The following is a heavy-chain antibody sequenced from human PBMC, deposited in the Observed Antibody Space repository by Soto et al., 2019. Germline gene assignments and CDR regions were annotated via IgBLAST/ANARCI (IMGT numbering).Heavy chain of an antibody. CDR3: ARVGGYSKYYFDY. CDR1: GYTFTRYD. J-gene: IGHJ4*02. Sequence: ASVKLSCKASGYTFTRYDINWVRQATGQGLEWMGIINPNGGNTSYAQKFQGRVTMTRDTSTSTVYMELSSLRSEDTAVYYCARVGGYSKYYFDYWGQGTLVTVSS. D-gene: IGHD5-18*01. CDR2: INPNGGNT. V-gene: IGHV1-46*01.